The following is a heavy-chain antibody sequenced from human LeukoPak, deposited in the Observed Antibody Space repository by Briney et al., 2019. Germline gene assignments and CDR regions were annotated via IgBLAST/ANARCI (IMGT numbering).Heavy chain of an antibody. Sequence: GGSLRLSCAASGFTFSKYAVSWGRQAPGKGLEWVSSISGSGDSTYYADSVKGRFTISRDNSKNTLFLQMNSLRADDTAVYYCAKVPYSGFYDSSGYYYYFDYWGQGTLVTVSS. V-gene: IGHV3-23*01. CDR3: AKVPYSGFYDSSGYYYYFDY. J-gene: IGHJ4*02. CDR2: ISGSGDST. D-gene: IGHD3-22*01. CDR1: GFTFSKYA.